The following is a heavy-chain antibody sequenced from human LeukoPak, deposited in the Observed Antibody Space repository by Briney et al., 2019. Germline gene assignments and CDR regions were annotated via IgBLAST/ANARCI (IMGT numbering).Heavy chain of an antibody. Sequence: GGSLKLSCAASGFTFSGSDMHWVRPASGKGLEWIGRITTKAKSYATASAASLRGRVTISRDDSRNTAYLQMNSLRTEDTAVYYCTTYRSGHYWGQGTLVTVSS. CDR1: GFTFSGSD. V-gene: IGHV3-73*01. CDR3: TTYRSGHY. J-gene: IGHJ4*02. D-gene: IGHD6-19*01. CDR2: ITTKAKSYAT.